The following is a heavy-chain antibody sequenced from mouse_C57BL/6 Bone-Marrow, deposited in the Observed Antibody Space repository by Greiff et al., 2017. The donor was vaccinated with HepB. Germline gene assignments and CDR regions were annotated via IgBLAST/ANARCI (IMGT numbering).Heavy chain of an antibody. J-gene: IGHJ1*03. Sequence: VQLKQSGPELVKPGASVKIPCKASGYTFTDYNMDWVKQSHGKSLEWIGDINPNNGGTIYNQKFKGKATLTVDKSSSTAYMELRSLTSEDTAVYYCARRLRGYFDVWGTGTTVTVSS. CDR3: ARRLRGYFDV. CDR1: GYTFTDYN. V-gene: IGHV1-18*01. CDR2: INPNNGGT. D-gene: IGHD1-1*01.